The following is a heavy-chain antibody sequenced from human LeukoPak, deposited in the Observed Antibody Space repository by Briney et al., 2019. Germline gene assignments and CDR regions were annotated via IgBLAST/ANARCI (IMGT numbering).Heavy chain of an antibody. CDR3: ARGGAAAGIFDY. D-gene: IGHD6-13*01. Sequence: GGSLRLPCAASGFTFSDYYMSWIRQAPGKGLEWVSYISSSSSYTNYADSVKGRFTISRDNAKNSLYLQMNSLRAEDTAVYYCARGGAAAGIFDYWGQGTLVTVSS. J-gene: IGHJ4*02. V-gene: IGHV3-11*05. CDR2: ISSSSSYT. CDR1: GFTFSDYY.